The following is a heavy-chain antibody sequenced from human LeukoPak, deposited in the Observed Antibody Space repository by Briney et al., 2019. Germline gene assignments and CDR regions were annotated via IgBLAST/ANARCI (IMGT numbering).Heavy chain of an antibody. CDR3: AEEDYSSSWYALDY. CDR1: GFTFDDYA. Sequence: GGSLRLSCAASGFTFDDYAVYWVRQGPGKGLEWVSLISGDGGSIYYADSVKGRFTISRDNSKNSLYLQMNSLRTEDTALYYCAEEDYSSSWYALDYWGQGTLVTVSS. D-gene: IGHD6-13*01. J-gene: IGHJ4*02. CDR2: ISGDGGSI. V-gene: IGHV3-43*02.